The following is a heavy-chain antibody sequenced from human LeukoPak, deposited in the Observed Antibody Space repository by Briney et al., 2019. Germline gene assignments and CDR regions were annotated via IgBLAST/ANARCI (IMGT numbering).Heavy chain of an antibody. CDR2: MNPNSGNT. CDR1: GYTFSAYD. J-gene: IGHJ4*02. CDR3: ARVSQTPAYYYTSGYYYYGY. V-gene: IGHV1-8*01. D-gene: IGHD3-22*01. Sequence: ASVKVSCKASGYTFSAYDINWVRQATGQGLEWMGWMNPNSGNTGFAQKFQGRVTMTRDTSINTAYMELSNLRSEDTAVYYCARVSQTPAYYYTSGYYYYGYWGQGTRVTVSS.